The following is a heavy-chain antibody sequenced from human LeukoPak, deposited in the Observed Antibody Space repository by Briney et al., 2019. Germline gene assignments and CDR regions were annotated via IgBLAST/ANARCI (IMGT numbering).Heavy chain of an antibody. CDR1: GGSISSGSDY. D-gene: IGHD5-12*01. CDR2: IYTRGST. Sequence: SQTLSLTCTVSGGSISSGSDYWSWIRKPAGKGLEWIGRIYTRGSTNYNPSLKSRVTISVDTSKSQFSLKLSSVTAADTAVYYCARVSRGRYSSSFDYWGQGTLVTVSS. V-gene: IGHV4-61*02. J-gene: IGHJ4*02. CDR3: ARVSRGRYSSSFDY.